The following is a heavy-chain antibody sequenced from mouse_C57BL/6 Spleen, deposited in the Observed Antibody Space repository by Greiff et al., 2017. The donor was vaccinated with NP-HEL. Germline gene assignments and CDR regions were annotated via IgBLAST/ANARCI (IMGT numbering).Heavy chain of an antibody. Sequence: VQLQQSGPELVKPGASVKMSCKASGYTFTDYNMHWVKQSHGKSLEWIGYINPNNGGTSYNQKFKGKATLTVNKSSSTAYMELRSLTSEDSAVYYCARCLGVYYGSSHWYFDVWGTGTTVTVSS. CDR3: ARCLGVYYGSSHWYFDV. J-gene: IGHJ1*03. CDR1: GYTFTDYN. D-gene: IGHD1-1*01. CDR2: INPNNGGT. V-gene: IGHV1-22*01.